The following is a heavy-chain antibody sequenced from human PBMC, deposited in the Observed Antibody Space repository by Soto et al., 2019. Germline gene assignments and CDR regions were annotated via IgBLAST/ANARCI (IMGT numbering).Heavy chain of an antibody. D-gene: IGHD6-19*01. J-gene: IGHJ4*02. CDR3: AKDYSSTSYGINY. CDR1: GFTFSSYG. Sequence: QVQLVESGGGVVQPGRSLRLSCAASGFTFSSYGMHWVRQAPGKGLEWVAVMYYDGSDEYYADSVKGRFTISRDNSKNTLYLQMNGLRAEDTAIYYCAKDYSSTSYGINYWGQGPLVSVSS. V-gene: IGHV3-33*06. CDR2: MYYDGSDE.